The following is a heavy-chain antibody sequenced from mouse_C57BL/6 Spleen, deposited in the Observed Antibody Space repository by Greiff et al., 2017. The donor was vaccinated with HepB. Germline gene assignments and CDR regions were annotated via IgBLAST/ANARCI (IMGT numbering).Heavy chain of an antibody. CDR3: ARSGSSYWFAY. V-gene: IGHV1-80*01. Sequence: VQLQESGAELVKPGASVKISCKASGYAFSSYWMNWVKQRPGKGLEWIGQIYPGDGDTNYNGKFKGKATLTADKSSSTAYMQLSSLTSEDSAVYFCARSGSSYWFAYWGQGTLVTVSA. CDR2: IYPGDGDT. D-gene: IGHD1-1*01. CDR1: GYAFSSYW. J-gene: IGHJ3*01.